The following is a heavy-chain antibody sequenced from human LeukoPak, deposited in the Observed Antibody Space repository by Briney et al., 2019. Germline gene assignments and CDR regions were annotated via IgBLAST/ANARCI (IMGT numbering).Heavy chain of an antibody. CDR3: ARERGGTNRGSYVPEAFDI. J-gene: IGHJ3*02. Sequence: ASVKVSCKASGGTFSSHAISWVRQAPGQGLEWMGGIIPIFGTANYAQKFQGRVTMTEDTSTDTAYMELSSLRSEDTAVYYCARERGGTNRGSYVPEAFDIWGQGTMVTVSS. V-gene: IGHV1-69*06. CDR1: GGTFSSHA. CDR2: IIPIFGTA. D-gene: IGHD2-2*01.